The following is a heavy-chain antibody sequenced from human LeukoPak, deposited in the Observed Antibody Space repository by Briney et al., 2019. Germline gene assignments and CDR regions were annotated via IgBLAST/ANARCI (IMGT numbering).Heavy chain of an antibody. V-gene: IGHV3-23*01. CDR1: GFTFSSYG. CDR2: ISGSGDRT. J-gene: IGHJ3*02. D-gene: IGHD4/OR15-4a*01. Sequence: GGSLRLSCAASGFTFSSYGMSWVRQAPGKGLEWVSAISGSGDRTYYADSVKGRFTISRDNSKNTLYLQMNSLRAEDTAMYYCAKVSLNMVNDAFDIWGQGTMVSVSS. CDR3: AKVSLNMVNDAFDI.